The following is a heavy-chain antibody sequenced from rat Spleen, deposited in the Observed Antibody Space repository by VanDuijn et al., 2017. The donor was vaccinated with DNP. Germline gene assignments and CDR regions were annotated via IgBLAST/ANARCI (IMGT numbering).Heavy chain of an antibody. CDR3: ASLNSAIFDY. J-gene: IGHJ2*01. D-gene: IGHD4-3*01. Sequence: EVQLVESGGDLVQPGRSLKLSCVVSGFTFSDHYMAWVRQAPKKGLEWVATISYEGSGTYYGDSVKGRFTISRDNAKSTLYLQMNSLRSEDTATYYCASLNSAIFDYWGQGVMVTVSS. CDR1: GFTFSDHY. CDR2: ISYEGSGT. V-gene: IGHV5-22*01.